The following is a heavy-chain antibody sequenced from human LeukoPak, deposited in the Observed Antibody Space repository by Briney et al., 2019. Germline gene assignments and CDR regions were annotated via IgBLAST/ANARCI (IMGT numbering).Heavy chain of an antibody. CDR1: GGSISSSSYY. V-gene: IGHV4-39*01. CDR3: ARSLNWGSGYYFDY. Sequence: SETLSLTCTVSGGSISSSSYYWGWIRQPPGKGLVWIGSIYYSGSTYYNPSIKSRVTISVDTSKNQYSLKLSSVTAADTAVYYCARSLNWGSGYYFDYWGQGTLVTVSS. CDR2: IYYSGST. D-gene: IGHD7-27*01. J-gene: IGHJ4*02.